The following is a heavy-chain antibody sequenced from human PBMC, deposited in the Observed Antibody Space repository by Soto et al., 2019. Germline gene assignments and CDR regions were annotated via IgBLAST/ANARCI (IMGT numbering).Heavy chain of an antibody. V-gene: IGHV3-23*01. D-gene: IGHD3-3*01. J-gene: IGHJ6*02. Sequence: GGSLRLSCAASGFTFSSYAMSWVRQAPGKGLEWVSAISGSGGSTYYADSVKGRFTISRDNSKNTLYLQMNSLRAEDTAVYYCAKDRLRFLEWSTGGMDVWGQGTTVTVSS. CDR3: AKDRLRFLEWSTGGMDV. CDR1: GFTFSSYA. CDR2: ISGSGGST.